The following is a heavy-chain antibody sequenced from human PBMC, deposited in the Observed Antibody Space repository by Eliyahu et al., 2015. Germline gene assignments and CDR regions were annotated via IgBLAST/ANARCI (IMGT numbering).Heavy chain of an antibody. J-gene: IGHJ4*02. CDR2: ISSNGGST. D-gene: IGHD6-19*01. Sequence: TPGKGLEYVSAISSNGGSTYYADSVKGRFTISRDNSKNTLYLQMSSLRAEDTAVYYCVKDNYSSGWYGDYWGQGTLVTVSS. CDR3: VKDNYSSGWYGDY. V-gene: IGHV3-64D*06.